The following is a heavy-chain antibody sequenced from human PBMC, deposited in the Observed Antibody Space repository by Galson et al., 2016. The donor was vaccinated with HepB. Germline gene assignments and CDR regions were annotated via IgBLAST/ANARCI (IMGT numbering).Heavy chain of an antibody. V-gene: IGHV3-48*02. CDR2: ISRTSNTI. J-gene: IGHJ4*02. Sequence: SLRLSCAASGFSFSSYSMNWVRQAPGKGLEWVSYISRTSNTIYYADSVKGRFTISRDNAKNSLYLQMNSLRDEDTAVYYCDQTNGGSYFGLDDWGQGTLVTVSS. CDR1: GFSFSSYS. CDR3: DQTNGGSYFGLDD. D-gene: IGHD1-26*01.